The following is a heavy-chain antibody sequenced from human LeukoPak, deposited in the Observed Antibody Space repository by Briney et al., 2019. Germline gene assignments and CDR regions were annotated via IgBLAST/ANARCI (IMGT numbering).Heavy chain of an antibody. CDR1: GFTFSSYA. D-gene: IGHD6-19*01. V-gene: IGHV3-30*04. CDR2: ISYDGSNK. J-gene: IGHJ4*02. CDR3: ARDDPSIAVAAYFDY. Sequence: PGGSLRLSCAASGFTFSSYAMHWVRQAPGKGLEWVAVISYDGSNKYYADSVKGRFTISRDNAKNSLYLQMNSLRAEDTAVYYCARDDPSIAVAAYFDYWGQGTLVTVSS.